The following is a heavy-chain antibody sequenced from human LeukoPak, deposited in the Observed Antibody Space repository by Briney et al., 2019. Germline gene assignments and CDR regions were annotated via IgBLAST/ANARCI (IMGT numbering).Heavy chain of an antibody. J-gene: IGHJ6*02. D-gene: IGHD3-10*01. V-gene: IGHV4-30-2*01. Sequence: PSQTLSLTCAVSGGSISSGGYSWSWIRQPPGEGLEWIGYIYHSGSTYYNPSLKSRVTISVDTSKNQFSLKLSSVTAADTAVYYCARDTFRLLWFGEFAYYYGMDVWGQGTTVTVSS. CDR2: IYHSGST. CDR1: GGSISSGGYS. CDR3: ARDTFRLLWFGEFAYYYGMDV.